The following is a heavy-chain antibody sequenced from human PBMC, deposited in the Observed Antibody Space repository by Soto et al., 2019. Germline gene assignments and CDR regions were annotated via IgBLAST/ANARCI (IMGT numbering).Heavy chain of an antibody. CDR2: INAGTGNT. Sequence: QVPLVQSGAEVKKPGASVKLSCKASGYTLHDYALHWVRQAPGQRLEWMAWINAGTGNTKYSQKLQGRVTITRDPSANTAYMELSSLTFEDTALYYCARTSGGYERVGPFDLWGQGTKVTVSS. J-gene: IGHJ3*01. V-gene: IGHV1-3*01. CDR1: GYTLHDYA. D-gene: IGHD5-12*01. CDR3: ARTSGGYERVGPFDL.